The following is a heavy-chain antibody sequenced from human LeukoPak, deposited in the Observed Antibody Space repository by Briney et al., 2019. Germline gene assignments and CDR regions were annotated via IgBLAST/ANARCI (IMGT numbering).Heavy chain of an antibody. D-gene: IGHD2-2*01. Sequence: GASVKVSFTASGYSFTGYYLNWMRQAPGQGLELMGCINADSGDTTYAQKFHSRVTVIRDTSISSAYMELSSLMSDDMAVYFCARDQGDYYCSSTTCSGGAFDFWGQGTMVTVSS. CDR3: ARDQGDYYCSSTTCSGGAFDF. CDR2: INADSGDT. V-gene: IGHV1-2*02. CDR1: GYSFTGYY. J-gene: IGHJ3*01.